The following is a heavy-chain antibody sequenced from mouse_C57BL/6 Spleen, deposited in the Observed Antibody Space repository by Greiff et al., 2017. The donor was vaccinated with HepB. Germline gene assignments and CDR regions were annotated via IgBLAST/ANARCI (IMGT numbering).Heavy chain of an antibody. Sequence: VKLQQPGAELVRPGSSVKLSCKASGYTFTSYWMHWVKQRPIQGLEWIGNIDPSDSETHYNQKFKDKATLTVDKSSSTAYMQLSSLTSEDSAVYYCASPIYYGNYVAMDYWGQGTSVTVSS. CDR1: GYTFTSYW. D-gene: IGHD2-1*01. CDR3: ASPIYYGNYVAMDY. V-gene: IGHV1-52*01. CDR2: IDPSDSET. J-gene: IGHJ4*01.